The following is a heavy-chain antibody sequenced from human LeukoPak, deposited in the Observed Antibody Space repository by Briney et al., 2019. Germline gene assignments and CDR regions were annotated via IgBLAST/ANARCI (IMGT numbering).Heavy chain of an antibody. CDR2: ISWNSGSI. Sequence: GRSLRLSCAASGFTFDDYAMHWVRQAPGKGLEWVSGISWNSGSIGYADSVEGRFTISRDNAKNSLYLQMNSLRAEDTALYYCAKGGITIFGVVITSYWYFDLWGRGTLVTVSS. CDR1: GFTFDDYA. J-gene: IGHJ2*01. V-gene: IGHV3-9*01. D-gene: IGHD3-3*01. CDR3: AKGGITIFGVVITSYWYFDL.